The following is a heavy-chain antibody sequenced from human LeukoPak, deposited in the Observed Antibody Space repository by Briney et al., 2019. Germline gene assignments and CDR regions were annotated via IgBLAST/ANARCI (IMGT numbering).Heavy chain of an antibody. D-gene: IGHD6-13*01. Sequence: PGGSLRLSCAASGFTFSSCSMNWVRQAPGKGLEWVSYISSSSSSVLYADSVRGRFTISRDNAKNSLYLQMNSLRDEDTAVYYCAREARTATAAPDYWGQGTLVTVSS. J-gene: IGHJ4*02. CDR3: AREARTATAAPDY. V-gene: IGHV3-48*02. CDR2: ISSSSSSV. CDR1: GFTFSSCS.